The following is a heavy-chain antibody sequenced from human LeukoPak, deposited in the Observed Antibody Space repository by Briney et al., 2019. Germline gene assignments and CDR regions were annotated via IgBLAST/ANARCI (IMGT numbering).Heavy chain of an antibody. CDR1: GFTFNSHG. J-gene: IGHJ4*02. D-gene: IGHD6-13*01. Sequence: GGSLRLSCAASGFTFNSHGMHWVRQAPGNGVEWVAFIRYDGSNKYYADSVKGRFTISRDNSKNTPYLQINSLRAEDTAVYYCAKAPLSSWYYYYFDYWGQGTLVTVSS. V-gene: IGHV3-30*02. CDR3: AKAPLSSWYYYYFDY. CDR2: IRYDGSNK.